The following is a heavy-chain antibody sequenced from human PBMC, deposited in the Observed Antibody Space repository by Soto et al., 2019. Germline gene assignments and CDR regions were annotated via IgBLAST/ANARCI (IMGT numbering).Heavy chain of an antibody. CDR3: ARYVAAGTGFGNYYGMDV. J-gene: IGHJ6*02. V-gene: IGHV4-61*01. CDR2: IYYSGST. D-gene: IGHD6-13*01. Sequence: RSETLSLTCTISGGSVSSGSDYWSWIRQPPGKRLEWIGYIYYSGSTNYNPSLKSRVTISVDTSKNQFSLKLSSVTAADTAVYYCARYVAAGTGFGNYYGMDVWGQGTTVTVSS. CDR1: GGSVSSGSDY.